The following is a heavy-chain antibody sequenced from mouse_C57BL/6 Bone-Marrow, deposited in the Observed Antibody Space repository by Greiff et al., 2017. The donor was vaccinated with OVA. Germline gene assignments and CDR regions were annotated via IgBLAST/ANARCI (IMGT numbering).Heavy chain of an antibody. J-gene: IGHJ2*01. V-gene: IGHV1-59*01. CDR1: GYTFTSYW. Sequence: QVHVKQPGAELVRPGTSVKLSCKASGYTFTSYWMHWVKQRPGQGLEWIGVIDPSDSYTNYNQKFKGKATLTVDTSSSTAYMQLSSLTSEDSAVYYCARWGTTVVEGYYFDYWGQGTTLTVSS. CDR2: IDPSDSYT. D-gene: IGHD1-1*01. CDR3: ARWGTTVVEGYYFDY.